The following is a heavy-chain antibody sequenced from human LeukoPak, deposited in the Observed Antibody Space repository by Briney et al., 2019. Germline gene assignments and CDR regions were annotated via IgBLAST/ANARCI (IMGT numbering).Heavy chain of an antibody. Sequence: PGGSLRLSCAASGFTFSDYYMSWIRQAPGKGLEWVSYISSSGSTIYYADSVKGRFTISRDNAKNSLYLQMNSLRAEDTAVYYCARDPGAHYYDSSGSPGGYWGQGTLVTVSS. CDR2: ISSSGSTI. J-gene: IGHJ4*02. CDR1: GFTFSDYY. CDR3: ARDPGAHYYDSSGSPGGY. D-gene: IGHD3-22*01. V-gene: IGHV3-11*04.